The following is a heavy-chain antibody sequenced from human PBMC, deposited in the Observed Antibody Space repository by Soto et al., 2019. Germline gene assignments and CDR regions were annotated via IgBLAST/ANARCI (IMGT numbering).Heavy chain of an antibody. D-gene: IGHD3-10*01. V-gene: IGHV1-2*02. Sequence: ASVKVSCKASGYTFTGYYIHWVRQAPGQGLEWMGWIKTNSGGTNDAQKFQGRVTLTRDTSISTAYMELSRLRSDDTAVYYCARYEEGSAAFDIWGQGTMVTVSS. J-gene: IGHJ3*02. CDR2: IKTNSGGT. CDR3: ARYEEGSAAFDI. CDR1: GYTFTGYY.